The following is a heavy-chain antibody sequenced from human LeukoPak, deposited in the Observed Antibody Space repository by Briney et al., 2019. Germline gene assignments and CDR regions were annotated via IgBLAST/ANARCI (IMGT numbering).Heavy chain of an antibody. J-gene: IGHJ6*02. CDR2: INPNSGGT. V-gene: IGHV1-2*04. CDR1: GGTFSSYA. Sequence: ASVKVSCKASGGTFSSYAISWVRQAPGQGLEWMGWINPNSGGTNYAQKFQGWVTMTRDTSISTAYMELSRLRSDDTAVYYCARGRYYGSGIYYYYGMDVWGQGTTVTVSS. CDR3: ARGRYYGSGIYYYYGMDV. D-gene: IGHD3-10*01.